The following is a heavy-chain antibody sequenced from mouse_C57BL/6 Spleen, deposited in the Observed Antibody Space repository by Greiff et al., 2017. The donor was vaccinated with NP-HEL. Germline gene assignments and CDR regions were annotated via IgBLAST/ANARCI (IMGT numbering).Heavy chain of an antibody. CDR1: GYTFTSYW. J-gene: IGHJ2*01. CDR3: ARSDYDYDPLRFDY. Sequence: VQLQESGAELAKPGASVKLSCKASGYTFTSYWMHWVKQRPGQGLEWIGYINPSSGYTKYNQKFKDKATLTADKSSSTAYMQLCSLTYVDSAVYYCARSDYDYDPLRFDYWGQGTTLTVSS. D-gene: IGHD2-4*01. V-gene: IGHV1-7*01. CDR2: INPSSGYT.